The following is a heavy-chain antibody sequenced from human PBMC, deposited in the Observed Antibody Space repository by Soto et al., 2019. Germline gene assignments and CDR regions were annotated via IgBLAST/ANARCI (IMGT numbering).Heavy chain of an antibody. V-gene: IGHV3-23*01. CDR1: SFSFSGHA. Sequence: RFLRLSFAVSSFSFSGHAMSWVRQAQGTGLECVSSITGSGDSTYYADSVKGRFTISRDKSKSTLYLQMNSLRAEDTAVYYCAKDLQFSGWLSAQTFDYWGQGTQVTVSS. J-gene: IGHJ4*02. D-gene: IGHD6-19*01. CDR3: AKDLQFSGWLSAQTFDY. CDR2: ITGSGDST.